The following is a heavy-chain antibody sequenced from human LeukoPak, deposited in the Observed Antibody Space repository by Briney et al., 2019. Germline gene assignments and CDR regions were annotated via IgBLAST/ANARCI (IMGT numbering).Heavy chain of an antibody. Sequence: ASVKVSCKASGYTFTSYDINWVRQATGQGLEWTGWMNPNSGNTGYAQKFQGRVTMTRNTSISTAYMELSSLRSEDTAVYYCARCYYDSSGYYYCGDAFDIWGQGTMVTVSS. V-gene: IGHV1-8*01. CDR3: ARCYYDSSGYYYCGDAFDI. CDR2: MNPNSGNT. D-gene: IGHD3-22*01. J-gene: IGHJ3*02. CDR1: GYTFTSYD.